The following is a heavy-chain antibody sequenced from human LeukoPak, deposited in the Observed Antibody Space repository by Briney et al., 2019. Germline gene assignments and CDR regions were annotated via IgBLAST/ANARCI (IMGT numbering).Heavy chain of an antibody. CDR3: TRVADSNLVSDACDV. V-gene: IGHV1-69*13. D-gene: IGHD2-21*01. CDR2: IIPAISRT. CDR1: RGNFVTYP. Sequence: EASVKVSCKTSRGNFVTYPTNWVGQVAGQDLEWMGGIIPAISRTDYTYNFEDRVTITADDSETTAYLEVTNLRPEDTAMYYCTRVADSNLVSDACDVWGQGTMVTVSS. J-gene: IGHJ3*01.